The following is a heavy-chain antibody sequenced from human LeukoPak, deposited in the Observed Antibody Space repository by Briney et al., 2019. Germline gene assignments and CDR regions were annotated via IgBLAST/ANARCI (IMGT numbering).Heavy chain of an antibody. V-gene: IGHV3-11*01. J-gene: IGHJ4*02. Sequence: PGGSLRLSCAASGFTFSNYYMSWIRQAPGKGLEWVSYISSSGSTIYHADSVKGRFTISRDNAKNSLYVQMNSLRAEDTAVYYCARARYCSSTSCYAELDYWGQGTLVTVSS. CDR2: ISSSGSTI. CDR3: ARARYCSSTSCYAELDY. D-gene: IGHD2-2*01. CDR1: GFTFSNYY.